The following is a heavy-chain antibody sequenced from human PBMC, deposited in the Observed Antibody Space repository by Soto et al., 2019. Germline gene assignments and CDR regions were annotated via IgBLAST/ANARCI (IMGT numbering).Heavy chain of an antibody. D-gene: IGHD3-9*01. J-gene: IGHJ4*02. CDR1: GGSISSGGYY. V-gene: IGHV4-39*01. Sequence: PSDTLSLTCTVSGGSISSGGYYWGWIRQPPGKGLEWIGSIYYRGNTYYNPSLQTRVTISLDKSKSQFSLKLNSVTAADSAVYFCARLEGLATISYYFDFWGQGALVNVSS. CDR2: IYYRGNT. CDR3: ARLEGLATISYYFDF.